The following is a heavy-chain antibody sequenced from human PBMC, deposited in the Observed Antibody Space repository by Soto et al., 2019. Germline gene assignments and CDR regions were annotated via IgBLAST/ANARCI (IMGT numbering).Heavy chain of an antibody. CDR1: GFTFSLSA. Sequence: EVQLLESGGGFVQPGESLRLSCAASGFTFSLSAMSWVRRPPGRGLAWVSSLSGGGSTTDYADSGKGRFTISRDNSKNTVHLQMNSLRAEDTAVYYCAKGPEYDILTGCDYWGQGALVTVSS. CDR2: LSGGGSTT. CDR3: AKGPEYDILTGCDY. D-gene: IGHD3-9*01. J-gene: IGHJ4*02. V-gene: IGHV3-23*01.